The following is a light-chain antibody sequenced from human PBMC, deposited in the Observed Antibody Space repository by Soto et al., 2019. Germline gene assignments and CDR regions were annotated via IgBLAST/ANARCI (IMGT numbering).Light chain of an antibody. CDR2: GNS. Sequence: QSVLTQSPSVSGAPGQRVTISCTGSSSNIGAGYDVHWYQQLPGTAPKLLIYGNSNRPSGVPDRFSGSKSGTSAFLAITGLQDEDEADYYCQSYDTSLSGSVFGGGTQLTVL. V-gene: IGLV1-40*01. J-gene: IGLJ2*01. CDR3: QSYDTSLSGSV. CDR1: SSNIGAGYD.